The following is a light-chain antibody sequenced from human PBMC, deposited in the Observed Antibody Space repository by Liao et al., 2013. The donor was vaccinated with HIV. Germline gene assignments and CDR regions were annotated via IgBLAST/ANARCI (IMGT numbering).Light chain of an antibody. CDR3: QACDISTAI. V-gene: IGLV3-1*01. CDR2: QDR. Sequence: SYELTQPPSVSVSPGQTASITCSGDKLGDKYVCWYQQKPGQSPVLIIYQDRKRPSGIPERFSGSNSGNTATLTISGTQAMDEADYFCQACDISTAIFGGGTKLTVL. J-gene: IGLJ2*01. CDR1: KLGDKY.